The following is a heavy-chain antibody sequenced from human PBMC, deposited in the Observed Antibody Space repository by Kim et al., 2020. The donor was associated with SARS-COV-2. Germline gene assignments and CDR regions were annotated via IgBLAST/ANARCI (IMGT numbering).Heavy chain of an antibody. D-gene: IGHD3-10*01. J-gene: IGHJ3*01. CDR3: VTKSYYRANDVFDV. V-gene: IGHV3-15*01. Sequence: GGSLRLSCAASGFSFTNAGLRWVRQAPGKGPEWVAPIKSEVGGGTIEYAAPVKGRVTIARDDSRNTLYLEMNSLKTEDTALYYCVTKSYYRANDVFDVWGQGTMVTV. CDR2: IKSEVGGGTI. CDR1: GFSFTNAG.